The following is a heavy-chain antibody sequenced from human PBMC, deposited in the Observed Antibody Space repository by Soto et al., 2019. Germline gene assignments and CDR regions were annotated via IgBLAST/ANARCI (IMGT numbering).Heavy chain of an antibody. Sequence: QVQLQESGPGLVKPSQTLSLTCTVSGGSISSGDYYWSWIRQPPGKGLEWIGSIYYSGSTYYNPSHRXRXTXSXXTSKNQFSRKLNSVTAADTAVYYCASRHSSPYFDYWGQGTLVTVSS. D-gene: IGHD6-13*01. J-gene: IGHJ4*02. CDR2: IYYSGST. V-gene: IGHV4-30-4*01. CDR3: ASRHSSPYFDY. CDR1: GGSISSGDYY.